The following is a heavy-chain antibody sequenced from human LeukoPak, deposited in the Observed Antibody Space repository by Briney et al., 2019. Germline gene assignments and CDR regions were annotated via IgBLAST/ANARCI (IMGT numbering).Heavy chain of an antibody. CDR3: ARVRRYCSSTSCYAMTFDP. CDR2: IYWNGCSI. D-gene: IGHD2-2*01. Sequence: GGTLRLSCAASGFTFDDYGMSWVRQSPGKGLECVSGIYWNGCSIVYADHVKGRFTISRDNAKNSLYLQMNSLRDEDTALYYCARVRRYCSSTSCYAMTFDPWGQGTLVTVSS. J-gene: IGHJ5*02. CDR1: GFTFDDYG. V-gene: IGHV3-20*04.